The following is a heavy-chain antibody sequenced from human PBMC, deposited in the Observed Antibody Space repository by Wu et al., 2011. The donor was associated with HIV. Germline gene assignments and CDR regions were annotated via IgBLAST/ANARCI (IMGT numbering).Heavy chain of an antibody. V-gene: IGHV1-69*06. Sequence: EVKKPGASVKVACKASGYTFNSFAISWVRQAPGEGLEWMGGIIPAFGTANYAQKFQGRVTITADKSTSTAYMELSSLRSDDTAVYYCARDSHSSRYPRLYYFDYWGQGTLVTVSS. D-gene: IGHD3-22*01. CDR3: ARDSHSSRYPRLYYFDY. CDR2: IIPAFGTA. J-gene: IGHJ4*02. CDR1: GYTFNSFA.